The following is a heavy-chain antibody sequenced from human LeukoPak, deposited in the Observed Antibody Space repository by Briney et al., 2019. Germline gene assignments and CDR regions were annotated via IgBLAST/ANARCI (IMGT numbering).Heavy chain of an antibody. Sequence: PGGSLRLSCAASGFTFSSYEMNWVRQAPGKGLEWVSYISSSGSTIYYADSVKGRFTISRDNAKNSLYLQMNSLRAEDTAVYYCARTLTSGGYYFDYWGQGTLVTVSS. CDR2: ISSSGSTI. J-gene: IGHJ4*02. CDR3: ARTLTSGGYYFDY. D-gene: IGHD6-19*01. CDR1: GFTFSSYE. V-gene: IGHV3-48*03.